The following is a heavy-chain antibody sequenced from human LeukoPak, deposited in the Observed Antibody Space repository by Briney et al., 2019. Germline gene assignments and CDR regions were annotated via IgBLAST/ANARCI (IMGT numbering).Heavy chain of an antibody. Sequence: ASVKVSCKASGYTFTSYAMNWVRQAPGQGLEWMGGIIPIFGTANYAQKFQGRVTITADESTSTAYMELSSLRSEDTAVYYCARGGFGYCGGDCYHYYGMDVWGQGTTVTVSS. V-gene: IGHV1-69*13. CDR1: GYTFTSYA. D-gene: IGHD2-21*02. CDR3: ARGGFGYCGGDCYHYYGMDV. J-gene: IGHJ6*02. CDR2: IIPIFGTA.